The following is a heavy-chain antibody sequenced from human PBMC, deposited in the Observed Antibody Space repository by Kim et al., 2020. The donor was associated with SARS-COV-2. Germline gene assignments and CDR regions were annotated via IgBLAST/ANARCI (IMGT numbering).Heavy chain of an antibody. D-gene: IGHD3-10*01. J-gene: IGHJ1*01. CDR3: ARRLSNTSGWGSHYCDL. V-gene: IGHV4-34*01. CDR1: GGSFSGYY. CDR2: INHSGRT. Sequence: SETLSLTCAVYGGSFSGYYWSWIRQPPGKGLEWIGKINHSGRTNYNPSLKSRVTISVDTSKNQFSLKLTSVTAADAALYFCARRLSNTSGWGSHYCDLWGQGILVTVSS.